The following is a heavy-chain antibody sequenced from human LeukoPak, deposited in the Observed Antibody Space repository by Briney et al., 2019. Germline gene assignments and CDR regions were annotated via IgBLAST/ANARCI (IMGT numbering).Heavy chain of an antibody. V-gene: IGHV3-30*18. Sequence: GGSLRLSCAASGFTFSSYGMHWVRQAPGKGLEWVAVISYDGSNKYYADSVKGRFTISRDNSKNTLYLQMNSLRAEDTAVYYCAKIYRNDAFDTWGQGTMVTVSS. D-gene: IGHD5-12*01. CDR1: GFTFSSYG. CDR3: AKIYRNDAFDT. CDR2: ISYDGSNK. J-gene: IGHJ3*02.